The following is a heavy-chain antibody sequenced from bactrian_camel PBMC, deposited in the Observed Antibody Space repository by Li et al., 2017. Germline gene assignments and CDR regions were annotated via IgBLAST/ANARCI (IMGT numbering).Heavy chain of an antibody. V-gene: IGHV3S1*01. J-gene: IGHJ4*01. CDR3: AAGSRWCLLRTDDFGN. CDR1: GFTFSPYW. Sequence: HVQLVESGGGLVQPGGSLRLSCAASGFTFSPYWMDWVRQAPGKGLEWVSTITRRGATYYADSVKGRFTISRDNAKNTLYLEMNSLKPEDTTTYYCAAGSRWCLLRTDDFGNWGQGTQVTVS. CDR2: ITRRGAT. D-gene: IGHD6*01.